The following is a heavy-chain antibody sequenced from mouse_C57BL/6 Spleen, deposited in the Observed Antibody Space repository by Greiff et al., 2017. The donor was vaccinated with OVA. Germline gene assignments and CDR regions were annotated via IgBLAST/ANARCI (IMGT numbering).Heavy chain of an antibody. V-gene: IGHV1-26*01. CDR3: ARGSRLLRSSFDY. CDR2: INPNNGGT. D-gene: IGHD1-1*01. J-gene: IGHJ2*01. CDR1: GYTFTDYY. Sequence: VQLQQSGPELVKPGASVKISCKASGYTFTDYYMNWVKQSHGKSLEWIGDINPNNGGTSYNQKFKGKATLTVDKSSSTAYMELRSLPSEDSAVYYCARGSRLLRSSFDYWGQGTTLTVSS.